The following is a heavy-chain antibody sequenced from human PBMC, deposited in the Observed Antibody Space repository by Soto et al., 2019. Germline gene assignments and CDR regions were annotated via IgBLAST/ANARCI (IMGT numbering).Heavy chain of an antibody. J-gene: IGHJ1*01. CDR1: GHTLTELS. CDR2: FDPEDGEI. V-gene: IGHV1-24*01. CDR3: AIATLPHSSGGTQYFQH. D-gene: IGHD6-19*01. Sequence: ASVKVSCKISGHTLTELSVHWVRQAPGKGLERMGGFDPEDGEIIHAQKFQGRVTMTEDTSADSAYMEVSSLTSEDTSVYYCAIATLPHSSGGTQYFQHWGQGTLVTVSS.